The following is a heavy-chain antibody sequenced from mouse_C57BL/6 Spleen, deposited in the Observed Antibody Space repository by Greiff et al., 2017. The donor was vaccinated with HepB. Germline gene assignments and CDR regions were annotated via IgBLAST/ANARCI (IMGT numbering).Heavy chain of an antibody. V-gene: IGHV1-55*01. Sequence: QVQLQQPGAELVKPGASVKMSCKASGYTFTSYWITWVKQRPGQGLEWIGDIYPGSGSTNYNEKFKSKATLTVDTSSSTAYMQLSSLTSEDAAVYYWGSYSNYDAMDYWGQGTSVTVSS. J-gene: IGHJ4*01. D-gene: IGHD2-5*01. CDR2: IYPGSGST. CDR3: GSYSNYDAMDY. CDR1: GYTFTSYW.